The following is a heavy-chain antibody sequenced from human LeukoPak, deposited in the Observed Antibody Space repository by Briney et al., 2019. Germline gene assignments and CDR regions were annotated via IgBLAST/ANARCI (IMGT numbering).Heavy chain of an antibody. V-gene: IGHV4-34*01. CDR2: INHSGGT. CDR3: ARTRYYDFWSGYYGPKHKDYVHYFDY. CDR1: GGSFSGYY. J-gene: IGHJ4*02. D-gene: IGHD3-3*01. Sequence: PSETLSLTCAVYGGSFSGYYWSWIRQPPGKGLEWIGEINHSGGTNYNPSLKSRVTISVDTSKNQFSLKLSSVTAADTAVYYCARTRYYDFWSGYYGPKHKDYVHYFDYWGQGTLVTVSS.